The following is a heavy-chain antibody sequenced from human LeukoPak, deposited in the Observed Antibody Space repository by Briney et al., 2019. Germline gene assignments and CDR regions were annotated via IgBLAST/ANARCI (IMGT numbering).Heavy chain of an antibody. V-gene: IGHV3-74*01. CDR3: AREPYYDILTGYYTGGYYFDS. CDR2: IDRIGTTT. CDR1: GFTFSSYW. J-gene: IGHJ4*02. D-gene: IGHD3-9*01. Sequence: PGGSLRLSCTASGFTFSSYWMHWVRQVPGKGLVWVSRIDRIGTTTSYADSVRGRFTISRDNAKNTLYLQVNSLRAEDTAVYYCAREPYYDILTGYYTGGYYFDSWGQGTPVTVSA.